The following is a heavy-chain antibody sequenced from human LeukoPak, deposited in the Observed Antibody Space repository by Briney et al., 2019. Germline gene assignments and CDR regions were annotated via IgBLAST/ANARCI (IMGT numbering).Heavy chain of an antibody. V-gene: IGHV3-66*01. D-gene: IGHD6-13*01. J-gene: IGHJ6*03. Sequence: GGSLRLSCAASGFTFSSYWLSWVRQAPGKGLEWVSFIYSDSSTYYADSVRGRFTISRDNAKNSLYLQMNSLRAEDTAVYYCARDGGSWLYYYYYYYMDVWGKGTTVTVSS. CDR2: IYSDSST. CDR3: ARDGGSWLYYYYYYYMDV. CDR1: GFTFSSYW.